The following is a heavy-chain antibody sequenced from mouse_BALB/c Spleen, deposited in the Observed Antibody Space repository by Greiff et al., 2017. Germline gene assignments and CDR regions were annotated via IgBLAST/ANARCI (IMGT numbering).Heavy chain of an antibody. V-gene: IGHV3-2*02. CDR1: GYSITSDYA. Sequence: DVKLQESGPGLVKPSQSLSLTFTVTGYSITSDYAWNWIRQFPGNKLEWMGYISYSGSTSYNPSLKSRISITRDTSKNQFFLQLNSVTTEDTATYYCARGGIIRRENGSWFAYWGQGTLVTVSA. J-gene: IGHJ3*01. CDR3: ARGGIIRRENGSWFAY. D-gene: IGHD1-2*01. CDR2: ISYSGST.